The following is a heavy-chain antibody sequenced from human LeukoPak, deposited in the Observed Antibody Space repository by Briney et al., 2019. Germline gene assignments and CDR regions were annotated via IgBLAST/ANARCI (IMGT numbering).Heavy chain of an antibody. CDR3: AREATYYYRDF. Sequence: GGSLRLSCVASGFTFSSHGMHWVRQARGKGLEWVGVIWFDGSQTYYADSVKGRFTISRDDSKNTLFLQMNSLRGDDTAVYFCAREATYYYRDFWGQETLVTVSS. CDR1: GFTFSSHG. V-gene: IGHV3-33*01. J-gene: IGHJ4*02. D-gene: IGHD3-10*01. CDR2: IWFDGSQT.